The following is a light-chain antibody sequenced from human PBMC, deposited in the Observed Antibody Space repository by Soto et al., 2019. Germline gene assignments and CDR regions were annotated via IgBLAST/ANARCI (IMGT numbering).Light chain of an antibody. CDR3: MQTLQTPYP. CDR1: QILLDSNGYNY. Sequence: DIVMTHSPLSLPVTPGEPASISCRSNQILLDSNGYNYLDWYLQKPGQSPQLLIYLGSNRASGVPDRFSGSGSGTDFTLKISRVEAEDVGVYYCMQTLQTPYPFGQGTKLEIK. CDR2: LGS. V-gene: IGKV2-28*01. J-gene: IGKJ2*01.